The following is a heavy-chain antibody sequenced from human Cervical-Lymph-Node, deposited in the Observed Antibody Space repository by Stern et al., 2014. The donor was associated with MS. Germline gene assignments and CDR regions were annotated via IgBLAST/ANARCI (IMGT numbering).Heavy chain of an antibody. CDR3: ARLYGSAFDY. V-gene: IGHV4-39*01. CDR1: GGSISSSNYY. Sequence: QVQLQESGPGLVKPSETLSLTCTVSGGSISSSNYYWGWIRQPPGKGLEWIGNIYYSGSTYYNPSLKSRVTISVDTSKNQFSLRLNSVTGADTAVYFCARLYGSAFDYWGQGSLVTVSS. CDR2: IYYSGST. D-gene: IGHD3-10*01. J-gene: IGHJ4*02.